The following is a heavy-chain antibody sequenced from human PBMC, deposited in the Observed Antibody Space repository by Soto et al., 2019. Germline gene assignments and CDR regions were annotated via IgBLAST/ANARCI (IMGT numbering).Heavy chain of an antibody. Sequence: QVQLVQSGAEVKKPGSSVKVSCKASGGTFSSYAISWVRQAPGQGLEWMGGIIPIFGTANYAQKFQGRVTITADESTSTAYMELSSLRSEDTAVYYCARAFLGTDRGYSYGPDYYGMDVWGQGTTVTVSS. V-gene: IGHV1-69*01. J-gene: IGHJ6*02. CDR2: IIPIFGTA. CDR3: ARAFLGTDRGYSYGPDYYGMDV. CDR1: GGTFSSYA. D-gene: IGHD5-18*01.